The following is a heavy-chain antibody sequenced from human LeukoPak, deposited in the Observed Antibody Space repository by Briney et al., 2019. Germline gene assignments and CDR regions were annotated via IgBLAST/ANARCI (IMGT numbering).Heavy chain of an antibody. V-gene: IGHV4-38-2*02. CDR2: IYRSGST. CDR1: NYSISNSLY. D-gene: IGHD4-17*01. J-gene: IGHJ6*03. CDR3: ARGTYGYYMDV. Sequence: SEPLSLTCSGSNYSISNSLYWGWLRPPPGKGPEWIGSIYRSGSTFYNPSLKSRVTISLDTSKNQFSLKLSSVTAADTAVYFCARGTYGYYMDVWGKGTTVTVSS.